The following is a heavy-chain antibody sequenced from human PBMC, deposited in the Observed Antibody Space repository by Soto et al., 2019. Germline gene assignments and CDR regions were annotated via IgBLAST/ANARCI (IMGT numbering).Heavy chain of an antibody. Sequence: GASVKVSFKGSGGTFSSYTISVAGQAPRQGLEWMGRIIPILGIANYAQKFQGRVTITADKSTSTAYMELSGLRSEDTAVYYCARVEGAEQPTGDDYWGQGTLVTVSS. J-gene: IGHJ4*02. D-gene: IGHD7-27*01. CDR3: ARVEGAEQPTGDDY. CDR1: GGTFSSYT. V-gene: IGHV1-69*02. CDR2: IIPILGIA.